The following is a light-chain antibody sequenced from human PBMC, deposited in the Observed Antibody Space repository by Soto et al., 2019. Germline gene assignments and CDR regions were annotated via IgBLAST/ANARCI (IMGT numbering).Light chain of an antibody. J-gene: IGKJ5*01. V-gene: IGKV1-12*01. CDR2: DVS. CDR3: QHADSFPLIT. CDR1: QTVERW. Sequence: GDRVTITCRASQTVERWLAWYQQKPGKAPNLVISDVSSLERGVPSRFSGSGSGTEFTLTISSLQPEDFATYYCQHADSFPLITFGQGTRLEIK.